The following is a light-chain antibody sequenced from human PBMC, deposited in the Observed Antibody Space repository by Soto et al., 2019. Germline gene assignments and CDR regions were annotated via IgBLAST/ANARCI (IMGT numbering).Light chain of an antibody. CDR3: QQYGXSPPLFT. J-gene: IGKJ3*01. CDR1: QSVSSSY. V-gene: IGKV3-20*01. Sequence: EIVLTQSPGTLSLSPGERATLSCRASQSVSSSYLAWYQQKPGQAPRLLIYGASSRATGIPDRFSGSGSGTDFTLTISRLEPEDXAVYYXQQYGXSPPLFTFGPGTKVDIK. CDR2: GAS.